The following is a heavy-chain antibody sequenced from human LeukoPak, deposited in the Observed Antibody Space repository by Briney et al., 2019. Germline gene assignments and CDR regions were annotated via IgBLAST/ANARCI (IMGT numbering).Heavy chain of an antibody. CDR1: GGTFSSYA. V-gene: IGHV1-69*05. D-gene: IGHD1-7*01. CDR2: IIPIFGTE. CDR3: ARDNYAGANWFDP. J-gene: IGHJ5*02. Sequence: SVKVSCKASGGTFSSYAISWVRQAPGQGLEWMGGIIPIFGTENYAQKFQGRVTITTDESTSTAYLELSSLRSEDTAVYYCARDNYAGANWFDPWGQGTLVTVSS.